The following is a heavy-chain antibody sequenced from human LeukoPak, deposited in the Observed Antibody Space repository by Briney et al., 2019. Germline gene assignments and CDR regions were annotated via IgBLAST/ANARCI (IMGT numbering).Heavy chain of an antibody. D-gene: IGHD3-22*01. V-gene: IGHV1-2*02. CDR2: INPNSGGT. Sequence: ASVKVSCKASGYTFTGYYMHWVRQAPGQGLEWMGWINPNSGGTNYAQKFQGRVTMTRDTSISTAYMELSRLRSDDTAVYYCARGDYYDSSGYSLYAFDIWGKGTMVTVSS. J-gene: IGHJ3*02. CDR1: GYTFTGYY. CDR3: ARGDYYDSSGYSLYAFDI.